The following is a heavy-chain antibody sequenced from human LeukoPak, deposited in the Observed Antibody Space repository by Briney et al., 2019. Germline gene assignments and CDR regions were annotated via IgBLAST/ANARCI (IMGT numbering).Heavy chain of an antibody. CDR1: DDSISDYY. CDR3: ARGPLDNFDY. Sequence: SETLSLTCTVSDDSISDYYRGWIRQPPGKGLEWIGYIYYSGSTYYNPSLKSRVTISVDTSKNQFSLKLSSVTAADTAVYYCARGPLDNFDYWGQGTLVTVSS. V-gene: IGHV4-59*08. CDR2: IYYSGST. J-gene: IGHJ4*02.